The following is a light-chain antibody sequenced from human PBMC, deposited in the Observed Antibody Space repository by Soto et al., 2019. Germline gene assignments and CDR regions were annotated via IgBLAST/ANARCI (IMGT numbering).Light chain of an antibody. CDR1: QSVTNRY. V-gene: IGKV3-20*01. J-gene: IGKJ1*01. Sequence: EIVLTQSPGTLSLSPGERATLSCRASQSVTNRYLAWYQQKPGQAPRLLIYNAITRATGLPDRFSGSGSGTDFSLTISRLEPEDFAVYYCQQYGSSSWTFGQGTKVDIK. CDR2: NAI. CDR3: QQYGSSSWT.